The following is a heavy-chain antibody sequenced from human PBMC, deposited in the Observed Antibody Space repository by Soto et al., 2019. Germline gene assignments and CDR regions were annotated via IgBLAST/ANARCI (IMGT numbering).Heavy chain of an antibody. CDR2: ISAYNGNT. D-gene: IGHD6-13*01. Sequence: ASVKVSCKASGYTFTSYGISWVRQAPGQGLEWMGWISAYNGNTNYAQKLQGRVTMTTDTSTSTAYMELRSLRSDDTAVYYCARVRSSSCSNWFDSWGQGTLVTVSS. CDR1: GYTFTSYG. J-gene: IGHJ5*01. CDR3: ARVRSSSCSNWFDS. V-gene: IGHV1-18*01.